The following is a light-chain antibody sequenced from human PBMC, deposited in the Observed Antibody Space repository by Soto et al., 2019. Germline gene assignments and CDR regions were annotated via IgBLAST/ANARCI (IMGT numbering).Light chain of an antibody. CDR2: DAS. CDR1: QSVGGH. V-gene: IGKV3-11*01. Sequence: EIVLTHSPATLSLSPGERATLSCRASQSVGGHLAWYQQKPGQAPRLLIYDASDRATGIPARFSGSGSETDFTLTISSLEPDDFAVYYCQQRNNWPPSITFGRGTRLEIK. CDR3: QQRNNWPPSIT. J-gene: IGKJ5*01.